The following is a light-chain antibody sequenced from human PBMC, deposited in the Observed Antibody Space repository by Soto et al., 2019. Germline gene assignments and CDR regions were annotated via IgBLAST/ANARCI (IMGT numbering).Light chain of an antibody. CDR1: SSDVGGYNY. Sequence: QSALTQPPSASGSPGQSVTISCTGTSSDVGGYNYVSGYQQHPAKVPKVMIYEVSKRPSGVPDRFSAYKSGYTASLTVSGRQPEDEADYYCSSYAGSHNLVFGGGTKVTVL. J-gene: IGLJ3*02. CDR2: EVS. V-gene: IGLV2-8*01. CDR3: SSYAGSHNLV.